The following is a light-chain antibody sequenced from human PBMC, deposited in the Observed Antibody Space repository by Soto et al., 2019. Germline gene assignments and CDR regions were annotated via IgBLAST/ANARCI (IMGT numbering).Light chain of an antibody. CDR1: STDVADYYY. V-gene: IGLV2-14*03. CDR3: SSHTTSSTVYV. Sequence: QSALTQPASVSGSPGQSITISCTGTSTDVADYYYVSWYQQHPGQAPKLLIYEVGNRPSGVSDRVSGSKSGNTASLRISGLQAEDEADYYCSSHTTSSTVYVFGGGTKLPVL. J-gene: IGLJ1*01. CDR2: EVG.